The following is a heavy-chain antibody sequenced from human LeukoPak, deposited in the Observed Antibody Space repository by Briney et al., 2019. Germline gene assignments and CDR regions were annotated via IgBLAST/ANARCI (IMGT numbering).Heavy chain of an antibody. V-gene: IGHV3-23*01. CDR2: ISISGGST. D-gene: IGHD4-17*01. CDR3: ANEIRPNDH. J-gene: IGHJ4*02. CDR1: GFTFSNYW. Sequence: GGSLRLSCTASGFTFSNYWMSWVRQAPGKGPEWVSAISISGGSTYYADSVKGRFTISRDNSKNTLYLQMNSLRPEDTAVYYCANEIRPNDHWGQGTLVTVSS.